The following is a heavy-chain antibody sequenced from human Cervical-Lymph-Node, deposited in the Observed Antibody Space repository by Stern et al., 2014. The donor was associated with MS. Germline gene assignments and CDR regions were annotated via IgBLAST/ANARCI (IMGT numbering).Heavy chain of an antibody. Sequence: EDQLVESGGGLVQPGGSLRLSCAASGFTFSSYSMNWVRQAPGKGLEWISYISSSSSTIYYADSVKGRFTISRYNAKTSLYLQMNSLRDEDTAVYYCAREDELGGTAWGQGTLVTVSS. D-gene: IGHD1-14*01. CDR3: AREDELGGTA. J-gene: IGHJ5*02. V-gene: IGHV3-48*02. CDR1: GFTFSSYS. CDR2: ISSSSSTI.